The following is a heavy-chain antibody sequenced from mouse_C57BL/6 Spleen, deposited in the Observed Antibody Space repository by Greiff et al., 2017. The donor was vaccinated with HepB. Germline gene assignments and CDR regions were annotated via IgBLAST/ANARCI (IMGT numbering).Heavy chain of an antibody. D-gene: IGHD1-1*01. CDR3: ARGYYYGSSLYYFDY. J-gene: IGHJ2*01. CDR1: GYTFTSYW. Sequence: VKLQESGAELVRPGSSVKLSCKASGYTFTSYWMHWVKQRPIQGLEWIGNIDPSDSETHYNQKFKDKATLTVDKSSSTAYMQLSSLTSEDSAVYYCARGYYYGSSLYYFDYWGQGTTLTVSS. CDR2: IDPSDSET. V-gene: IGHV1-52*01.